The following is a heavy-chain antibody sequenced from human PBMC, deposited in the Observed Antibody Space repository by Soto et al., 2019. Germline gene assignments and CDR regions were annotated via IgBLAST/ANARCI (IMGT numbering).Heavy chain of an antibody. J-gene: IGHJ4*02. Sequence: QVQLQESGPGLVKPSQTLSLTCTVSGGSISRGGYYWSWIRQHPGKGLEWIGYIYYSGGTNYNPSLKSRVTISVDTSKNQFPLKLSSVTAADPAVYYCARVRGVCRVVLDYWGQGTLVTVSS. V-gene: IGHV4-31*03. CDR2: IYYSGGT. D-gene: IGHD2-21*01. CDR3: ARVRGVCRVVLDY. CDR1: GGSISRGGYY.